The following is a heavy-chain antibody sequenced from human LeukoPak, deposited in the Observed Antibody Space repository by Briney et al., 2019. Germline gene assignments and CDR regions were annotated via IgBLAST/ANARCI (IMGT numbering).Heavy chain of an antibody. V-gene: IGHV3-30*02. D-gene: IGHD2-2*01. CDR2: IRYDGSNK. Sequence: GGSLRLSCAASGFTFGSYGMHWVRRAPGKGLVWVAFIRYDGSNKYYADSVKGRFTISRDNSKNTLYLQMNSLRAEDTAVYYCAKDAAWYCSSTTCDKWFDPWGQGTLVIVSS. CDR3: AKDAAWYCSSTTCDKWFDP. CDR1: GFTFGSYG. J-gene: IGHJ5*02.